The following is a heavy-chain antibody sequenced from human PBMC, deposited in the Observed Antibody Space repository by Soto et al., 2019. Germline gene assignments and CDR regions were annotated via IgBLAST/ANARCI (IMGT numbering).Heavy chain of an antibody. J-gene: IGHJ1*01. D-gene: IGHD4-17*01. CDR2: INSDGSST. CDR1: GFTFSSYW. CDR3: ARGARYGGAEYFQY. Sequence: EVQLVESGGGLVQPGGSLRLSCAASGFTFSSYWMHWVRQAPGKGLVWVSRINSDGSSTSYADSVKGRFTISRDNAKTMLYVQLNNLRAEDTAVSYCARGARYGGAEYFQYWSQGTLVTVSS. V-gene: IGHV3-74*01.